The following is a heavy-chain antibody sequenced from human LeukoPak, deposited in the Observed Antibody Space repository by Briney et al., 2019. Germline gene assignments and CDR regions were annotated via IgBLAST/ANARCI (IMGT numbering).Heavy chain of an antibody. CDR2: ISAYNHNT. J-gene: IGHJ2*01. V-gene: IGHV1-18*01. CDR3: ARIHMTTVTTSLDWYFDL. Sequence: ASVKVSCEASGYTFTSYGISWVRQAPGQGLEWMGWISAYNHNTNYAQKLQGRVTMTTDTSTSTAYMELRSLRSDDTAVYYCARIHMTTVTTSLDWYFDLWGRGTLVTVSS. CDR1: GYTFTSYG. D-gene: IGHD4-17*01.